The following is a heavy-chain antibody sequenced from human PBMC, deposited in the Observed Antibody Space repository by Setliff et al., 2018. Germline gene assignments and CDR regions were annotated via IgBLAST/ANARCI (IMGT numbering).Heavy chain of an antibody. CDR1: GGSISGYY. J-gene: IGHJ4*02. V-gene: IGHV4-4*08. CDR2: IYTSGNT. D-gene: IGHD5-12*01. CDR3: ARFLNPRDGYQNSPGFDF. Sequence: SETLSLTCTVSGGSISGYYWGWIRQPPGKGLEWIGNIYTSGNTNYNPSLKSRVTISVDTSKNQFSLKMSSMTAADTAVYYCARFLNPRDGYQNSPGFDFWGQGTLVTVSS.